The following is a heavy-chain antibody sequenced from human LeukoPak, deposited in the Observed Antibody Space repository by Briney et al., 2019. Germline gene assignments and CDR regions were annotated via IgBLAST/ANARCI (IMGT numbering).Heavy chain of an antibody. CDR3: AKDIEEWLVKGGGCFDY. V-gene: IGHV3-23*01. CDR1: GFTFTSIA. J-gene: IGHJ4*02. CDR2: IRGTGDST. Sequence: PGGSLRLSCAASGFTFTSIAMTWVRQAPGKGLEWVSTIRGTGDSTHYADSVKGRFTISRDNSKNTLYLQMNSLRAEDTAVYYCAKDIEEWLVKGGGCFDYWGQGTLVTVSS. D-gene: IGHD6-19*01.